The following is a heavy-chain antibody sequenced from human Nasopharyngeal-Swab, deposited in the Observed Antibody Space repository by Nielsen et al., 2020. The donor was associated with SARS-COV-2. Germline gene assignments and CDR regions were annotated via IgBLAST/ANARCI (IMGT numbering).Heavy chain of an antibody. J-gene: IGHJ4*02. CDR1: RFTFSRWP. Sequence: GESLKISCVASRFTFSRWPMHWVRQAPGKGLEWVTVISSDGSDKQYVDSVKGRFTISGDNSKNTLYLQVKSLRADDTGVYYCASLRADTPDFAYLGQGTLVTVSS. D-gene: IGHD2-15*01. V-gene: IGHV3-30*03. CDR2: ISSDGSDK. CDR3: ASLRADTPDFAY.